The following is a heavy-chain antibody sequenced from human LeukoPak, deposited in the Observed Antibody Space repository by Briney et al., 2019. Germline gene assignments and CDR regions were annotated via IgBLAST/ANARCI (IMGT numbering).Heavy chain of an antibody. CDR2: IYSGGST. D-gene: IGHD2-2*02. CDR3: AREYPYYYYGMDV. J-gene: IGHJ6*02. V-gene: IGHV3-66*01. Sequence: GGSLRLSCAASGFTVSSNYMSWVRQAPGKGLEWVSVIYSGGSTYYADSVKGRFTISRDNSKNTLYLQMNSLRAEDTAVYYCAREYPYYYYGMDVWGQGTTVTVSS. CDR1: GFTVSSNY.